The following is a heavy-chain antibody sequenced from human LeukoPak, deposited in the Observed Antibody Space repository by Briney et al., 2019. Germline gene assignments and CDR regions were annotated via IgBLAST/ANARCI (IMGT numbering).Heavy chain of an antibody. CDR1: GFTFSSYE. CDR2: ISSSGSTI. Sequence: GGSLRLSCAASGFTFSSYEMNWVRQAPGKGLEWVSYISSSGSTIYYADSVKGRFTISRDNAKNSLYLQMNSLRAEDTAVYYCARDPISMVRGIIIDWGQGTLVTVSS. CDR3: ARDPISMVRGIIID. V-gene: IGHV3-48*03. D-gene: IGHD3-10*01. J-gene: IGHJ4*02.